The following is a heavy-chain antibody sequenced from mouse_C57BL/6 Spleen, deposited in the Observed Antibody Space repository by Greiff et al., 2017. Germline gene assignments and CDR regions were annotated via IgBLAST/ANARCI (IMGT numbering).Heavy chain of an antibody. CDR3: ARGATVVATNFDD. J-gene: IGHJ2*01. CDR2: INPSSGYT. D-gene: IGHD1-1*01. CDR1: GYTFTSYW. Sequence: QVHVKQSGAELAKPGASVTLSCKASGYTFTSYWMHWVKQRPGQGLEWIGYINPSSGYTKYNQKFKDKATLTADKSSSTAYMQLSSLTYEDSAVYYCARGATVVATNFDDWGKGTTLTVAS. V-gene: IGHV1-7*01.